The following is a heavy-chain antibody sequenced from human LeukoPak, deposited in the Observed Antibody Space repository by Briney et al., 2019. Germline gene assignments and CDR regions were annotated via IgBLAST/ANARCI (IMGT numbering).Heavy chain of an antibody. CDR3: ARDPPSRGTRYFDY. CDR2: IEQDGSEK. D-gene: IGHD3-16*01. J-gene: IGHJ4*02. CDR1: GFSFSSYW. V-gene: IGHV3-7*01. Sequence: HSGGSLRLSCAAAGFSFSSYWMSWVRQAPGKGLEWVANIEQDGSEKYYVDSVKGRFTISRDNAKNSLYLQMDSLRVEDTAVYYCARDPPSRGTRYFDYWGQGILVTVSS.